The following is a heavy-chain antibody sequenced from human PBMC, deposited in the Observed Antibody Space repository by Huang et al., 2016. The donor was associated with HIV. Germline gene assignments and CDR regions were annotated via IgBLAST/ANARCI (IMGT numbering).Heavy chain of an antibody. Sequence: QVQLVQSGADVKKPGASVKVSCKASGYTFSDFYIHWVRQARGQGLELRGGNNANSGETKEAQKLQGSVTIARDTSISTAYMELATLTSNDAAVYYCARDFAVTSGWYIVGRDYWGQGTLLTVSS. V-gene: IGHV1-2*02. J-gene: IGHJ4*02. CDR3: ARDFAVTSGWYIVGRDY. D-gene: IGHD6-19*01. CDR1: GYTFSDFY. CDR2: NNANSGET.